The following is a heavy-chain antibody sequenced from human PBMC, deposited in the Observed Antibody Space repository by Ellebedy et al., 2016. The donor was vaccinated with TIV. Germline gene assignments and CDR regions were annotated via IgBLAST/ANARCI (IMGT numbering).Heavy chain of an antibody. CDR3: AREGRADDYVWHAFEP. D-gene: IGHD3-16*01. Sequence: ASVKVSXXASGYTFSSYGITWVRQAPGQGLEWMGWISAYSGKTDYAQKPQGRVTMTTDTSTSTAYMELRSLRSDDTAVYYCAREGRADDYVWHAFEPWGQGTMVTVSS. CDR1: GYTFSSYG. V-gene: IGHV1-18*01. J-gene: IGHJ3*01. CDR2: ISAYSGKT.